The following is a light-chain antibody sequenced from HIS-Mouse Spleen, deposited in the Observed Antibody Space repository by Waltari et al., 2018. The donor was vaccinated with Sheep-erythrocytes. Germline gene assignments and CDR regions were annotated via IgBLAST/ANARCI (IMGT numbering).Light chain of an antibody. Sequence: ISCTGTSSDVGGYNYVSWYQQHPGKAPKLMIYDVSKRPSGVPDRFSGSKSGNTASLTISGLHAEEEADYYCCTYAGSYTWVFGGGTKLTVL. CDR1: SSDVGGYNY. CDR2: DVS. V-gene: IGLV2-11*01. J-gene: IGLJ3*02. CDR3: CTYAGSYTWV.